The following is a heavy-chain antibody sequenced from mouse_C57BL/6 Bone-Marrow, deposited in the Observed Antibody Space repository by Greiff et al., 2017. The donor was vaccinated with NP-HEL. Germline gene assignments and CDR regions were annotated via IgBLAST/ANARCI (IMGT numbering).Heavy chain of an antibody. J-gene: IGHJ2*01. CDR3: ASRLGRNFDY. Sequence: QVQLKESGAELVKPGASVKISCKASGYAFSSYWMNWVKQRPGKGLEWIGQIYPGDGDTNYNGKFKGKATLTAGKSSSTAYMQLSSLTSEDSAVYFCASRLGRNFDYWGQGTTLTVSS. CDR2: IYPGDGDT. CDR1: GYAFSSYW. D-gene: IGHD4-1*01. V-gene: IGHV1-80*01.